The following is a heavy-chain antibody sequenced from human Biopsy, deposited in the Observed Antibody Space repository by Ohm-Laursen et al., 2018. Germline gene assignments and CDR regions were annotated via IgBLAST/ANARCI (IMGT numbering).Heavy chain of an antibody. J-gene: IGHJ1*01. CDR3: ATKLTGYFHH. Sequence: SSVKVSCKVSGYTLNELSMHWVRQVPGKGLEWMGGFAPENGKTVYAQNFQARASLTEDTSTDTAYMELRSLRSDDTAVYYCATKLTGYFHHWGQGTLVIVSS. CDR1: GYTLNELS. D-gene: IGHD3-9*01. V-gene: IGHV1-24*01. CDR2: FAPENGKT.